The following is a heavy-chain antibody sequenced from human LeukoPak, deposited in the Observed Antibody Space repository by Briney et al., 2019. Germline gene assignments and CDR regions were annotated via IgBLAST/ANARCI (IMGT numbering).Heavy chain of an antibody. CDR1: GGSFSGYY. J-gene: IGHJ4*02. Sequence: PSETLSLTCAVYGGSFSGYYWSWIRQPPGRGLEWIGEINHSGSTNYNPSLKSRVTISVDTSKNQFSLKLSSVTAADTAVYYCARRSSGSSSWYEGYYFDYWGQGTLVTVSS. CDR2: INHSGST. D-gene: IGHD6-13*01. CDR3: ARRSSGSSSWYEGYYFDY. V-gene: IGHV4-34*01.